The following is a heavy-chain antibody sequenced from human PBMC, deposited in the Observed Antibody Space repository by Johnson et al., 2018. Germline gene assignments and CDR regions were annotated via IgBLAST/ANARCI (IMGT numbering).Heavy chain of an antibody. Sequence: VQLLESGAEVQKPGASVTVSCKASGYTFTAFNMHWVRQAPGQRLEWMGWINAANGTTRYSPKFQGRLTITTETSAFTGCMEMSSLRSEDAAIYYCVRSDCRGWCCLLQHWGQGTPVTFYS. D-gene: IGHD2-15*01. V-gene: IGHV1-3*01. J-gene: IGHJ1*01. CDR2: INAANGTT. CDR1: GYTFTAFN. CDR3: VRSDCRGWCCLLQH.